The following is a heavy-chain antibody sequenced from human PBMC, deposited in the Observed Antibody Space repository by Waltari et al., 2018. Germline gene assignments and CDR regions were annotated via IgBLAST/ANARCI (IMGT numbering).Heavy chain of an antibody. CDR3: ARVPLMYSSSSRWRNWFDP. J-gene: IGHJ5*02. CDR2: ITTGNPVI. CDR1: GSTFRSYN. V-gene: IGHV3-48*01. D-gene: IGHD6-6*01. Sequence: DVQLLESGGGLVQPGGSLGLSCAASGSTFRSYNLDWVRQAPGKGLEWVSYITTGNPVIYYADSVKGRFTVSRDNAKNSLYLQMNSLRAEDTAVYYCARVPLMYSSSSRWRNWFDPWGQGTLVTVSS.